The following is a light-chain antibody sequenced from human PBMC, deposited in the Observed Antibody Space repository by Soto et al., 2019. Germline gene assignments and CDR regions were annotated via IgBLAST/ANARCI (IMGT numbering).Light chain of an antibody. CDR1: SSDVGSYNL. V-gene: IGLV2-23*01. CDR2: EGS. CDR3: CSYAGSSTYV. Sequence: QSFRTQPASVSGSPGQSITISCTGTSSDVGSYNLVSWYQQHPGKAPKLMIYEGSKRPSGVSNRFSGSKSGNTASLTISGLQAEDEADYYCCSYAGSSTYVFGTGTKVTVL. J-gene: IGLJ1*01.